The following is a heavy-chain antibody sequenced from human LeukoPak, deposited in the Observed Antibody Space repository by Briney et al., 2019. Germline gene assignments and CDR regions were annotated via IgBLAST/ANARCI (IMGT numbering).Heavy chain of an antibody. CDR3: ARDRPSGIAAAGSEHGIFGI. J-gene: IGHJ3*02. D-gene: IGHD6-13*01. CDR2: ISAYNGNT. V-gene: IGHV1-18*01. CDR1: GYTFTSYG. Sequence: ASVKVSCKASGYTFTSYGISWVRQAPGQGLEWMGWISAYNGNTNYAQKLQGRVTMTTDTSTSTAYMELRSLRSDDTAVYYCARDRPSGIAAAGSEHGIFGIWGQGTMVTVSS.